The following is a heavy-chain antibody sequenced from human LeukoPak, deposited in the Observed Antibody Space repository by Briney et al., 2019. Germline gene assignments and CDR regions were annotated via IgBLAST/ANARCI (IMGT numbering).Heavy chain of an antibody. D-gene: IGHD6-19*01. Sequence: SETLSLTCTVSGGSISSYYWSWIRQPAGKGLEWIGRIYTSGSTNYNLSLKSRVTMSVDTSKNQFSLKLSSVTAADTAVYYCARDRTIAVAGTLDYWGQGTLVTVSS. CDR1: GGSISSYY. J-gene: IGHJ4*02. CDR2: IYTSGST. V-gene: IGHV4-4*07. CDR3: ARDRTIAVAGTLDY.